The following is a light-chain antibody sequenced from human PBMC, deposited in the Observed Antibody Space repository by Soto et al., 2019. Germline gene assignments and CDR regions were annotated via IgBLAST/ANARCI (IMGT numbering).Light chain of an antibody. CDR3: QVWDSSSEPPLV. V-gene: IGLV3-21*04. CDR2: YDS. CDR1: NIGSKS. Sequence: SYELTQPPSVSLAPGKTARITCGGNNIGSKSVHWYQQKPGQAPILVIFYDSDRPSGIPERFSGSNSGNTATLTISRVEAGDEADFYCQVWDSSSEPPLVFGGGTKLTVL. J-gene: IGLJ2*01.